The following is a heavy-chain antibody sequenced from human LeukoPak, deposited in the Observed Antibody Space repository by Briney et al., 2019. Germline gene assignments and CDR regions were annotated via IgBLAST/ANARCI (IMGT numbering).Heavy chain of an antibody. CDR3: ASAGRRIVVVPAAFGY. J-gene: IGHJ4*02. D-gene: IGHD2-2*01. V-gene: IGHV3-11*04. Sequence: PGGSLRLSCAASGFTFSDYYMSWIRQAPGKGLEWVSYISGSGSTIYYADSVKGRFTISRDNAKNSLYLQMNSLRAEDTAVYYCASAGRRIVVVPAAFGYWGQGTLVTVSS. CDR1: GFTFSDYY. CDR2: ISGSGSTI.